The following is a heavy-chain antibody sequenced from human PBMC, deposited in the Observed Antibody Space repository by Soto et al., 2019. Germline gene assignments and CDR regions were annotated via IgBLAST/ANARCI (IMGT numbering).Heavy chain of an antibody. CDR1: GFTFSDYW. V-gene: IGHV3-7*01. CDR3: ARFYN. Sequence: GGSLRLSCAASGFTFSDYWMSWVRLTPGKGLEWVAHMNPDGSQESYVDSVKGRFTMSRDNAQNSLFLHMSSLRPEDTAIYYCARFYNWGPGTLVTGSS. J-gene: IGHJ4*02. CDR2: MNPDGSQE.